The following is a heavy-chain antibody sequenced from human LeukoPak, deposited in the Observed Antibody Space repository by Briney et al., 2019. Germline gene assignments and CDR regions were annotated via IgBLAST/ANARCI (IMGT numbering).Heavy chain of an antibody. J-gene: IGHJ4*02. CDR1: DGSSSSSY. CDR2: ISHSGST. D-gene: IGHD6-19*01. V-gene: IGHV4-59*01. CDR3: ARVSGYSNGWYGAYFDS. Sequence: SETLSLTCTVSDGSSSSSYWSWFRQPPGKGLEWIGYISHSGSTNYNPSLKSRVTISVDTSKNRFSLQLTSVTAADTAVYYCARVSGYSNGWYGAYFDSWGQGTRVTVSS.